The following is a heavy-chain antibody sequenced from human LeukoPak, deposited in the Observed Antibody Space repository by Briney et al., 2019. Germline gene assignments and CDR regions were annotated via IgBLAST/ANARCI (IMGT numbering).Heavy chain of an antibody. Sequence: GSLRLSCTVSGFTVSSNSMSWIRQPPGKGLEWIGYIYYSGSTNYNPSLKSRVTISVDTSKNQFSLKLSSVTAADTAVYYCASGGHGIRYWGQGTLVTVSS. CDR1: GFTVSSNS. V-gene: IGHV4-59*02. D-gene: IGHD1-14*01. J-gene: IGHJ4*02. CDR3: ASGGHGIRY. CDR2: IYYSGST.